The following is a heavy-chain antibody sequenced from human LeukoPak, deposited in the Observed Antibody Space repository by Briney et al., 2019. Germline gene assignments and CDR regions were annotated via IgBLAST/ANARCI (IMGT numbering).Heavy chain of an antibody. D-gene: IGHD1-26*01. CDR2: ISSSGSTI. V-gene: IGHV3-11*01. CDR1: GFTFSDYY. J-gene: IGHJ6*03. Sequence: PGGSLRLSCAASGFTFSDYYMSWIRQAPGKGLEWVSYISSSGSTIYYVDSVKGRFTISRDNAKNSLYLHMNSLRAEDTAVYYCARTPGGTNYYYYYYMDVWGKGTTVTVSS. CDR3: ARTPGGTNYYYYYYMDV.